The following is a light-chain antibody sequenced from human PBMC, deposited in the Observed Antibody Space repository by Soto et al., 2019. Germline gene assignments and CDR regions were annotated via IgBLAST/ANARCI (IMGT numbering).Light chain of an antibody. J-gene: IGKJ2*01. Sequence: EIVLTQSPATLSLSPGERATLSCRASQSVSSYLAWYQQKPGQAPRLLIYGASTRATDIPARFSGSGFGTEFTLTINSLQSEDFAVYYCQQYNDWPPYTFGQGTKLHIK. CDR3: QQYNDWPPYT. V-gene: IGKV3-15*01. CDR2: GAS. CDR1: QSVSSY.